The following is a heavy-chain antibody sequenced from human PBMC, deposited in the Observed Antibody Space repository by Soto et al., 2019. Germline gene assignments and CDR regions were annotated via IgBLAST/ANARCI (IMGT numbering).Heavy chain of an antibody. V-gene: IGHV3-21*01. CDR1: GFTFSSYS. D-gene: IGHD6-6*01. J-gene: IGHJ4*02. CDR2: ISSSSSYI. Sequence: EVQLVESGGGLVKPGGSLRLSCAASGFTFSSYSMNWVRQAPGKGLEWVSSISSSSSYIYYADSVKGRFTISRDNAKNSLYLQMNSLRAEDTDVYYCVKYLHSSSSRYFDYWGQGTLVTVSS. CDR3: VKYLHSSSSRYFDY.